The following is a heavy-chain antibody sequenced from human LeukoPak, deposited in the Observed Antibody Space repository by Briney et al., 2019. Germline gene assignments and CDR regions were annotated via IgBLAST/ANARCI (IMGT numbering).Heavy chain of an antibody. CDR2: INHSGST. CDR1: GGSFSGYY. J-gene: IGHJ5*02. Sequence: SETLSLTCAVYGGSFSGYYWSWIRQPPGKGLEWIGEINHSGSTNYNPSLKSRVTMSVDTSKNQFSLKLSSVTAADTAVYYCARLGVDVVVTALNWFDPWGQGTLVTVSS. V-gene: IGHV4-34*01. CDR3: ARLGVDVVVTALNWFDP. D-gene: IGHD2-21*02.